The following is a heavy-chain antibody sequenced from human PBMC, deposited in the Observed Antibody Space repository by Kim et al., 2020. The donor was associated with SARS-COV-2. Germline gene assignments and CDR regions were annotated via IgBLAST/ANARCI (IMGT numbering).Heavy chain of an antibody. J-gene: IGHJ5*02. V-gene: IGHV1-18*01. D-gene: IGHD6-19*01. Sequence: AKNLQGRVTMTTDTSTSTAYMELRSLRSDDTAVYYCARDPGIAVAGWFDPWGQGTLVTVSS. CDR3: ARDPGIAVAGWFDP.